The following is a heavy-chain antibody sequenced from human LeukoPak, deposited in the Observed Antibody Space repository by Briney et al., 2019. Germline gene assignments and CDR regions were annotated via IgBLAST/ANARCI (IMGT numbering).Heavy chain of an antibody. CDR2: ISSSTSTI. Sequence: GGSLRLSCAASRFTFSSYSMNWVCQAPGEGLEWVSYISSSTSTIYYADSVKGRFTISRDNAKNSLYLQMSSLRAEDTAVYYCARGIYGSGSPNLDYWGQGTLVTVSS. CDR3: ARGIYGSGSPNLDY. CDR1: RFTFSSYS. V-gene: IGHV3-48*04. J-gene: IGHJ4*02. D-gene: IGHD3-10*01.